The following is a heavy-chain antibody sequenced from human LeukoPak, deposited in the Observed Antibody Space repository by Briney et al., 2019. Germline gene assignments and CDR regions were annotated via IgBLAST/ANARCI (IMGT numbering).Heavy chain of an antibody. CDR3: ARDYYDSSGYYYYAFDI. V-gene: IGHV3-30*03. CDR1: GFTFSNYG. D-gene: IGHD3-22*01. CDR2: ISYDGSNK. J-gene: IGHJ3*02. Sequence: GGSLRLSCAASGFTFSNYGMHWVRQAPGKGLEWVAVISYDGSNKYFADSVKGRFTISRDNSKNTLYLQMNSLRAEDKAVYYCARDYYDSSGYYYYAFDIWGQGTMVTVSS.